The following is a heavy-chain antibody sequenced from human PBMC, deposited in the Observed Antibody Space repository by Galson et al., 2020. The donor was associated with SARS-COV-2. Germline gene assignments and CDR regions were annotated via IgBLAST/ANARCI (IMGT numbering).Heavy chain of an antibody. D-gene: IGHD3-22*01. V-gene: IGHV1-46*01. Sequence: ASVKVSCQASGYTFTSYYMHWVRQAPGQGLEWMGIINPSGGSTSYAQKFQGRATMTRDTSTSTVYMELSSLRSEDTAVYYCAREHYYDSSGYFLFYYYGMDGWGQGTTVTVSS. J-gene: IGHJ6*02. CDR2: INPSGGST. CDR3: AREHYYDSSGYFLFYYYGMDG. CDR1: GYTFTSYY.